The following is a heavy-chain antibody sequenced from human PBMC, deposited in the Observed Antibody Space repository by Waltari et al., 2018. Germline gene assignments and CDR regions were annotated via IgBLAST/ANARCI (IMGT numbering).Heavy chain of an antibody. CDR2: INHSGST. CDR1: GGSFSGYY. J-gene: IGHJ4*02. D-gene: IGHD3-3*01. CDR3: ARDSPYYDFWSGYYTYFDY. V-gene: IGHV4-34*01. Sequence: QVQLQQWGAGLLKPSETLSLTCAVYGGSFSGYYWSWIRQPPGTGLEWIGEINHSGSTNYNPSLKSRVTISVDTSKNQFSLKLSSVTAADTAVYYCARDSPYYDFWSGYYTYFDYWGQGTLVTVSS.